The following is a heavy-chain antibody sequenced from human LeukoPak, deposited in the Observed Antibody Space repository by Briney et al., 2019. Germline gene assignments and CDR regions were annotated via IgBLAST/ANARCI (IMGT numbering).Heavy chain of an antibody. Sequence: PGGSLRLSCAASGFTFSSYAMHWVRQAPGKGLGWVAVISYDGSNKYYADSVKGQFTISRDNSKNTLYLQMNSLRVEDTAVYYCARGRQYCSGGTCYLDYWGQGTLVTVSS. CDR3: ARGRQYCSGGTCYLDY. CDR1: GFTFSSYA. V-gene: IGHV3-30-3*01. CDR2: ISYDGSNK. J-gene: IGHJ4*02. D-gene: IGHD2-15*01.